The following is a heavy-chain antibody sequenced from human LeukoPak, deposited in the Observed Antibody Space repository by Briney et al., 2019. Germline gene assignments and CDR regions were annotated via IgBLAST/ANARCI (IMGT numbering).Heavy chain of an antibody. CDR1: EFSVSSYY. CDR3: ARDQMVRGALDAFDI. CDR2: IYADGRT. J-gene: IGHJ3*02. D-gene: IGHD3-10*01. V-gene: IGHV3-53*01. Sequence: GGSLRLSCTVSEFSVSSYYMNWVRQAPGKGLEWVSLIYADGRTDYADSVKGRFTISRDKSKNTLYLQMNSLRAEDTAVYYCARDQMVRGALDAFDIWGQGTMVTVSS.